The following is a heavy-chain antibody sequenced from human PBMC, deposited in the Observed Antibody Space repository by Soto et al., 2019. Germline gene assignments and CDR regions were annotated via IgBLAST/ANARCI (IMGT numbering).Heavy chain of an antibody. Sequence: EVQLVESGGGLVKPGGSLRLSCAASGFTFSNAWMSWVRQAPGKGLEWVGRIKSKTDGGTTDYAAPVKGRFTISRDDSKNTLYLQINSLKTEDTAVYYCTTVTFKWELRDSWGQGTLVTVSS. J-gene: IGHJ4*02. CDR3: TTVTFKWELRDS. V-gene: IGHV3-15*01. CDR1: GFTFSNAW. D-gene: IGHD1-26*01. CDR2: IKSKTDGGTT.